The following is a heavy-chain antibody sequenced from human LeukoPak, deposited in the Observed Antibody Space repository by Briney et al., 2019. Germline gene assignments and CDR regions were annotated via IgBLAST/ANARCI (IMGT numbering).Heavy chain of an antibody. Sequence: ASVEVSCKASSYTFTSYGISWVRQAPGQGLEWMGWISAYNGNTNYAQKLQGRVTMTTDTSTSTAYMELRSLRSDDTAVYYCARVGYDFWSGYYTGGYYFDYWGQGTLVTVSS. D-gene: IGHD3-3*01. V-gene: IGHV1-18*01. CDR2: ISAYNGNT. CDR1: SYTFTSYG. CDR3: ARVGYDFWSGYYTGGYYFDY. J-gene: IGHJ4*02.